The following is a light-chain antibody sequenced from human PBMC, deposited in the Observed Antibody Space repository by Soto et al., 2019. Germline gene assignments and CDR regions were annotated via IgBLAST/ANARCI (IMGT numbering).Light chain of an antibody. CDR1: SSDVGNYNL. CDR3: CSYAGSSTYV. CDR2: GGS. Sequence: QSVLTQPASVSGSPGQLITISCTGTSSDVGNYNLVSWYQHHPGKAPKLMIYGGSKRPSGVSNRFSGSKSGNTASLTISGLQAEDEADYYCCSYAGSSTYVFGTGTKLTVL. J-gene: IGLJ1*01. V-gene: IGLV2-23*01.